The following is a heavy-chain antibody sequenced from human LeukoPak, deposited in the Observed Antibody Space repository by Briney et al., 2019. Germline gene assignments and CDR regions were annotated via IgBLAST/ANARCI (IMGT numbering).Heavy chain of an antibody. J-gene: IGHJ5*02. Sequence: SETLSPTCTVSGGSISSYYWSWIRQPPGKGLEWIGYIYYSGSTNYNPSLKSRVTISVDTSKNQFSLKLSSVTAADTAVYYCARDITMVRGVISYNWFDPWGQGTLVTVSS. CDR3: ARDITMVRGVISYNWFDP. CDR2: IYYSGST. V-gene: IGHV4-59*01. CDR1: GGSISSYY. D-gene: IGHD3-10*01.